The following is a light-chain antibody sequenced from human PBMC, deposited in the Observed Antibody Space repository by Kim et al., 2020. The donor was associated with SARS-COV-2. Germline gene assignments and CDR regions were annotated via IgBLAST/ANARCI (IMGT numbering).Light chain of an antibody. CDR2: GAS. V-gene: IGKV3-11*01. Sequence: VTLSLSPGERATFSCRASQSVIRNLAWYQQKPGQAPRLLIYGASSRATGIPARFSGTGSGTDFTLTISSLEPEDFAVYYCQQRASFGQGTRLEIK. J-gene: IGKJ5*01. CDR1: QSVIRN. CDR3: QQRAS.